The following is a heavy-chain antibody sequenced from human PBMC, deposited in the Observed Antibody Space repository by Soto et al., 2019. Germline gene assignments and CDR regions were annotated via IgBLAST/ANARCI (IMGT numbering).Heavy chain of an antibody. J-gene: IGHJ6*02. CDR1: GGTFSSYA. CDR2: IIPIFGTA. Sequence: ASVKVSCKASGGTFSSYAISWVRQAPGQGLEWMGGIIPIFGTANYAQKFQGRVTITADESTSTAYMELSSLRSEDTAVYYCARVLDSSGGRCPVDYYYYGMHVWVQGTTVTVSS. V-gene: IGHV1-69*13. CDR3: ARVLDSSGGRCPVDYYYYGMHV. D-gene: IGHD2-15*01.